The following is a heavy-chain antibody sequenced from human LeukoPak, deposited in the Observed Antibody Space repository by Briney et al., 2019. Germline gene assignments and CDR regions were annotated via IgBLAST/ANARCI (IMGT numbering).Heavy chain of an antibody. J-gene: IGHJ3*02. D-gene: IGHD3-10*01. CDR1: GFTVSSNY. CDR2: IYSGGTT. Sequence: PGGSLRLSCAASGFTVSSNYMSWVRQAPGKGLEWVSVIYSGGTTYYADSVKGRFTISRDNYKNTLYLQMNSLRAEDTAVYYCAKDRRNYYGSGSYALDIWGQGTMVTVSS. V-gene: IGHV3-66*02. CDR3: AKDRRNYYGSGSYALDI.